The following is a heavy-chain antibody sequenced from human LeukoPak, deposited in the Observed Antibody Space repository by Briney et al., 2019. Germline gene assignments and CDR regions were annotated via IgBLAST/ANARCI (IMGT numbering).Heavy chain of an antibody. CDR1: SGSISSYY. V-gene: IGHV4-4*07. Sequence: SETLSLTCTVSSGSISSYYWSWIRQPAGKGLEWIGRIYTSGSTNYNPSLKSRVTISVDKSKNQFSLKLSSVTAADTAVYYCARDSYDFWSGDNQGYFDYWGQGTLVTVSS. J-gene: IGHJ4*02. CDR3: ARDSYDFWSGDNQGYFDY. CDR2: IYTSGST. D-gene: IGHD3-3*01.